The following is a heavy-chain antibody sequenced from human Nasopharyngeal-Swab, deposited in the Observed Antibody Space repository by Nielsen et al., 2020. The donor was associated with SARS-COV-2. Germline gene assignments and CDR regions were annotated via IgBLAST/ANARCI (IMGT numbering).Heavy chain of an antibody. CDR2: MNPNSGNT. D-gene: IGHD3-22*01. CDR1: GYTFTSYD. CDR3: ARALDSSGYYPGY. Sequence: ASVKVSCKASGYTFTSYDINWVRQATGQGLEWMGWMNPNSGNTGYAQKFQGRVTMTRNTSISTAYMELSSLRSEDTAVYYCARALDSSGYYPGYWGQGTLVTVSS. J-gene: IGHJ4*02. V-gene: IGHV1-8*01.